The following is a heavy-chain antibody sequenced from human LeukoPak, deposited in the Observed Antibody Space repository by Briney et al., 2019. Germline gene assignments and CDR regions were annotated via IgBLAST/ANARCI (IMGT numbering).Heavy chain of an antibody. D-gene: IGHD3-16*01. V-gene: IGHV3-74*01. CDR1: GFTFSISW. CDR2: VNSDGSTT. J-gene: IGHJ4*02. CDR3: ARDNYGRLDY. Sequence: GGSLRLSCAASGFTFSISWMHWVRQAPGKGLVWVSRVNSDGSTTIYADSVKGRFTISRDNAKNTLYLQMNSLRAEDTAVYYCARDNYGRLDYWGQGTLVPVSS.